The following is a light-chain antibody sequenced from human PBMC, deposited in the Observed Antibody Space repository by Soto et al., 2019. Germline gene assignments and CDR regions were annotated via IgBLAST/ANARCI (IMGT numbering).Light chain of an antibody. J-gene: IGKJ5*01. CDR1: QSLLHITGETF. CDR3: IQSTQLPPT. Sequence: VMTQTPLSLSVAPGQPASISCKSSQSLLHITGETFLFWYLQKPGQSPQRLIYEVSTRVFGVPARVSGSGSGTDFTLEISRVETDDVGIYYCIQSTQLPPTFGEGTRLVIE. CDR2: EVS. V-gene: IGKV2D-29*02.